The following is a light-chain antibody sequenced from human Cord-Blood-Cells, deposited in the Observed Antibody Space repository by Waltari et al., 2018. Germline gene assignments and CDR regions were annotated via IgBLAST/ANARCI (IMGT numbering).Light chain of an antibody. CDR1: SSDVRGSNY. V-gene: IGLV2-14*01. CDR2: EVS. Sequence: QSALTQTASVSGSPGQSLTISCTGPSSDVRGSNYASRYQQHPGKAPKLMSYEVSNRPSGVSNRFSGSKSGNTASLTISGLQAEDEADYYCSSYTSSSTLYVFGTGTKVTVL. J-gene: IGLJ1*01. CDR3: SSYTSSSTLYV.